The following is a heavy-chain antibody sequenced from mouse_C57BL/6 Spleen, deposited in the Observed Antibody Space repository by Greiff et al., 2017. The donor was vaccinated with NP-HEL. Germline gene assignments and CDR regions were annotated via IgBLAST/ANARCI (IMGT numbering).Heavy chain of an antibody. D-gene: IGHD1-1*01. CDR2: INPSNGGT. V-gene: IGHV1-53*01. CDR3: ADGLAHYYGSSFAY. CDR1: GYTFTSYW. J-gene: IGHJ3*01. Sequence: QVQLKQPGTELVKPGASVKLSCKASGYTFTSYWMHWVKQRPGQGLEWIGNINPSNGGTNYNEKFKSKATLTVDKSSSTAYMQLSSLTSEDSAVYYCADGLAHYYGSSFAYWGQGTLVTVSA.